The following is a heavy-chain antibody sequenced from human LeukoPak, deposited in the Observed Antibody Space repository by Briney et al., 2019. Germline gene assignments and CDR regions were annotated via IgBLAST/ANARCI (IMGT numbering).Heavy chain of an antibody. D-gene: IGHD3-16*01. CDR1: GGSISSSSYY. Sequence: PSETLFLTCTVSGGSISSSSYYWGWIRQPPGKGLEWIGSIYYSGSTYYNPSLKSRVTISVDTSKNQFSLKLSSVTAADTAVYYCAREVMITFGGATAHGQGEAFDIWGQGTMVTVSS. CDR2: IYYSGST. V-gene: IGHV4-39*07. CDR3: AREVMITFGGATAHGQGEAFDI. J-gene: IGHJ3*02.